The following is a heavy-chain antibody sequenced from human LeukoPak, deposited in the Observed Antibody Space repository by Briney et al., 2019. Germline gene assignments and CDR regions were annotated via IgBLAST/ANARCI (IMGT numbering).Heavy chain of an antibody. Sequence: SGGSLRLSCAASGFTFSSYGMHWVRQAPGKGLEWVAVISYDGSNKYYADSVKGRFTISRDNSKNTLYLQMNSLRAEDTAVYYCAKAQRSDYDILTGYYYYYYMDVWGKGTTVTISS. CDR2: ISYDGSNK. D-gene: IGHD3-9*01. V-gene: IGHV3-30*18. CDR3: AKAQRSDYDILTGYYYYYYMDV. CDR1: GFTFSSYG. J-gene: IGHJ6*03.